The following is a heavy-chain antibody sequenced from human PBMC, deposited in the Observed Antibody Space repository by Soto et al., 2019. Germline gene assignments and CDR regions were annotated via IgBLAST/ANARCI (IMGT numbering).Heavy chain of an antibody. CDR2: ISGSGDST. Sequence: EVQLLESGGGLVQPGGSLRLSCAASGFTFGSYAMSWVRQAPGKGLEWVSAISGSGDSTYYGDCVKGRFTISRDNSKDTLYLQVNSLRAEDTAVYYCAKDRLGRGSGVRFDPWGQGTLVTVSS. CDR1: GFTFGSYA. D-gene: IGHD3-10*01. CDR3: AKDRLGRGSGVRFDP. J-gene: IGHJ5*02. V-gene: IGHV3-23*01.